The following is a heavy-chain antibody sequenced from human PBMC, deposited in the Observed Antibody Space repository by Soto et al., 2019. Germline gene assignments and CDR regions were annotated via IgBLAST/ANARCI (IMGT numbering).Heavy chain of an antibody. Sequence: GWSLRLSCAASVFTFISYEMNWVRQTPGKGLEWVSYISSSGSTIYYADSVKGRFTISRDNAKNSLYLQMNSLRAEDTAVYYCARENYDWSQGTLVTVSS. CDR2: ISSSGSTI. J-gene: IGHJ4*02. V-gene: IGHV3-48*03. CDR3: ARENYD. D-gene: IGHD3-22*01. CDR1: VFTFISYE.